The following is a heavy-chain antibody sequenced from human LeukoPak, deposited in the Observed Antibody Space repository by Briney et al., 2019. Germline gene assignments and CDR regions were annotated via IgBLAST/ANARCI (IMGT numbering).Heavy chain of an antibody. CDR3: AKAIVSYYGSGRNDAFDI. J-gene: IGHJ3*02. CDR2: ISGSGGSA. V-gene: IGHV3-23*01. CDR1: GFTFSSCA. Sequence: GGSLRLSCAASGFTFSSCAMSWVGQSPGKGLEWLSAISGSGGSAYYADSGKGRFTISRDNSMNTLSLQMNILRAEDTAVYYCAKAIVSYYGSGRNDAFDIWGQGTMVTVSS. D-gene: IGHD3-10*01.